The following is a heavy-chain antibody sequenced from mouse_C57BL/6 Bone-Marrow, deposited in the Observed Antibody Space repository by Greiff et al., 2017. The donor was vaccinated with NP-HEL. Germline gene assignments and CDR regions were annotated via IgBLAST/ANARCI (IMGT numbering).Heavy chain of an antibody. Sequence: EVKLMESEGGLVQPGSSMKLSCTASGFTFSDYYMAWVRQVPEKGLEWVANINYDGSSTYYLDSLKSRFIISRDNAKNILYLQMSSLKSEDTATYYCARGDDYYGSSYFDYWGQGTTLTVSS. CDR2: INYDGSST. D-gene: IGHD1-1*01. CDR3: ARGDDYYGSSYFDY. J-gene: IGHJ2*01. CDR1: GFTFSDYY. V-gene: IGHV5-16*01.